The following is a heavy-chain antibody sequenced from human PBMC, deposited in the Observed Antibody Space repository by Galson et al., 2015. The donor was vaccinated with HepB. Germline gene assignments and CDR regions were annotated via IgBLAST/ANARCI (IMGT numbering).Heavy chain of an antibody. CDR3: AREAVTTLYYYYGMDV. D-gene: IGHD4-17*01. J-gene: IGHJ6*02. CDR1: GFTFSSYW. V-gene: IGHV3-11*01. CDR2: ISSSGSTI. Sequence: SLRLSCAASGFTFSSYWMSWIRQAPGKGLEWVSYISSSGSTIYYADSVKGRFTISRDNAKNPLYLQMNSLRAEDMAVYYCAREAVTTLYYYYGMDVWGQGTTVTVSS.